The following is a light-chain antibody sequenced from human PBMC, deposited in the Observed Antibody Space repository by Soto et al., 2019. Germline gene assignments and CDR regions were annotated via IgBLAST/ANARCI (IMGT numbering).Light chain of an antibody. CDR3: QQTYSPPFT. CDR2: GAN. J-gene: IGKJ2*01. V-gene: IGKV1-39*01. CDR1: QTITFY. Sequence: DIQMTQSPSSPSASVGDRVAITCRASQTITFYLNWYQQESGKPPKLLIYGANTLQSGVPSRFSAGGSGTDFTLTINDLKPEDFATYYCQQTYSPPFTFGPGTTLQIK.